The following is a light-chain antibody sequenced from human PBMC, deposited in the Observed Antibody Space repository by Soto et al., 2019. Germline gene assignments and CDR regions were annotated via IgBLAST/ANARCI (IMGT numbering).Light chain of an antibody. CDR1: QSVSSK. CDR3: QQYDHWPLT. CDR2: GAS. V-gene: IGKV3-15*01. J-gene: IGKJ4*01. Sequence: EVVMTQSPATLSVSPGERVILSCRASQSVSSKVARYQQKPGLAPRLFIYGASTRATDIPARFSGSGSVTEFSLTISSLQSEDFAVYYCQQYDHWPLTFGGGTKVEIK.